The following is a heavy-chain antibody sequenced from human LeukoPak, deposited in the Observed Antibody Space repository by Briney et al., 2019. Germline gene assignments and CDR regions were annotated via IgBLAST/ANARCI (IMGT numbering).Heavy chain of an antibody. CDR3: ARGPSGAFDI. Sequence: SVKVSCKASGGTFSSYAISWVRQAPGQGLEWMGGIIPIFGTANYAQKFQGRVTMTRNTSISTAYMELSSLRSEDTAVYYCARGPSGAFDIWGQGTMVTVSS. CDR1: GGTFSSYA. CDR2: IIPIFGTA. J-gene: IGHJ3*02. V-gene: IGHV1-69*05.